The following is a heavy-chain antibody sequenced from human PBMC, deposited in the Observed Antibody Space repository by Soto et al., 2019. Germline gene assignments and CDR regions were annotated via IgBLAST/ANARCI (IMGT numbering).Heavy chain of an antibody. CDR1: DFTFSAYW. CDR2: IKQDGSVT. D-gene: IGHD1-26*01. CDR3: GTDRLGGAFDM. J-gene: IGHJ3*02. V-gene: IGHV3-7*01. Sequence: EVQVVESGGGLVQPGGSLRLSCETSDFTFSAYWMAWVRQTPGKGLEFVGNIKQDGSVTNYVDSVKGRFSISRDNAKNSLYLQMSSLRDEDTAVYYCGTDRLGGAFDMWGQGTTVTVSS.